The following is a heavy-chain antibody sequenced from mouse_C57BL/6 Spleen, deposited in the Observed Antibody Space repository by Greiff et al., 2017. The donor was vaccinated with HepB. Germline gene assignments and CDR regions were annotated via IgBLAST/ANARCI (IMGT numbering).Heavy chain of an antibody. CDR2: ISYDGSN. Sequence: EVQLQQSGPGLVKPSQSLSLTCSVTGYSITSGYYWNWIRQFPGNKLEWMGYISYDGSNNYNPSLKNLISITRDTSKNQFFLKLNSVTTEDTATYYCARDVIYYGNYRVWGTGTTVTVSS. J-gene: IGHJ1*03. CDR1: GYSITSGYY. CDR3: ARDVIYYGNYRV. D-gene: IGHD2-1*01. V-gene: IGHV3-6*01.